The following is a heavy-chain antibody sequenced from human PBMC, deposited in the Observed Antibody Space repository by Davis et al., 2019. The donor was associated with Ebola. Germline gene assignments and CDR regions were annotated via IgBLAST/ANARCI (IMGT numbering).Heavy chain of an antibody. J-gene: IGHJ4*02. D-gene: IGHD4-17*01. V-gene: IGHV3-73*01. Sequence: GESLKISCAASGFTFSSYAMSWVRQAPGKGLEWVGRIRSKANSYATAYAASVKGRFTISRDDSKNTAYLQMNSLKTEDTAVYYCTTTTVTIDYWGQGTLVTVSS. CDR2: IRSKANSYAT. CDR1: GFTFSSYA. CDR3: TTTTVTIDY.